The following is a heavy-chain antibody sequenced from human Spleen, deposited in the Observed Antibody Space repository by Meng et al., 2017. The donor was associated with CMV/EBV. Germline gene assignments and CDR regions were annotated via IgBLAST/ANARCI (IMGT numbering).Heavy chain of an antibody. D-gene: IGHD2-2*02. CDR1: YTFTSFF. CDR3: ARGGVVPTTIRGWFDP. Sequence: YTFTSFFMHWVRQSPGQGLECMGIINPSGRSTSYAQKFQRRVTMTRDTSTSTVYMELSSLRSEDTAVYYCARGGVVPTTIRGWFDPWGQGSLVTVSS. J-gene: IGHJ5*02. CDR2: INPSGRST. V-gene: IGHV1-46*01.